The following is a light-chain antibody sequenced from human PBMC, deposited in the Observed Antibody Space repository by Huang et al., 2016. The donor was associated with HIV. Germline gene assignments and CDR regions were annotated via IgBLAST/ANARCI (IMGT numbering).Light chain of an antibody. V-gene: IGKV1-9*01. CDR1: QGISSY. Sequence: IQLTQSPSSLSASVGDRVTITCRASQGISSYLAWYQQKPGKAPKLLIYAASTLQSVVPSRFSGSGSGTDFTLTISSLQPEDFATYYCQQLNNYPPTFGGGTKVEIK. CDR2: AAS. J-gene: IGKJ4*01. CDR3: QQLNNYPPT.